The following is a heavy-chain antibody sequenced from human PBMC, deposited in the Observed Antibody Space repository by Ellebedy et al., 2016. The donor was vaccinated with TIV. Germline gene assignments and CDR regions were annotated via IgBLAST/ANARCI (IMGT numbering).Heavy chain of an antibody. J-gene: IGHJ4*02. Sequence: GESLKISCAASGFIFNHYSMNWVRQAPGKGLEWNSSISSTGYYIYYEDSVKGRFTISRDDARNSLFLQMNSLRAEDTAVYYCATSGEHDSWGQGTLVTVSS. CDR2: ISSTGYYI. D-gene: IGHD1-26*01. V-gene: IGHV3-21*01. CDR1: GFIFNHYS. CDR3: ATSGEHDS.